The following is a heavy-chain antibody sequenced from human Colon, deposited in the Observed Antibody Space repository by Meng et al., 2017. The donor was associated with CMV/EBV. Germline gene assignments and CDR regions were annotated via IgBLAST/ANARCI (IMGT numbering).Heavy chain of an antibody. CDR3: ARDSSGFEGWFDI. V-gene: IGHV4-59*12. D-gene: IGHD6-19*01. CDR1: GASISSYY. CDR2: MYHTGRT. Sequence: SETLSLTYTVSGASISSYYWNWIRQAPGKGLEWIGYMYHTGRTSYNPSLKSRVTMSMDTSKNQFFLNLNSVTAADTALYYCARDSSGFEGWFDIWGRGTLVTVSS. J-gene: IGHJ2*01.